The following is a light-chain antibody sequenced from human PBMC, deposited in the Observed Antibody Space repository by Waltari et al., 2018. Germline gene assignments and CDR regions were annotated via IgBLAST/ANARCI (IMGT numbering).Light chain of an antibody. CDR1: ALPKQY. J-gene: IGLJ2*01. CDR2: KDT. V-gene: IGLV3-25*03. CDR3: QSTDNSGTYVV. Sequence: SYELTQPPSVSVSPGQTARITCSGDALPKQYSFWYQQRSGQAPVVVIYKDTESPSGFSGGFSCSSSGTSVTLTISGVQAEDAADYYCQSTDNSGTYVVFGGGTKLTVL.